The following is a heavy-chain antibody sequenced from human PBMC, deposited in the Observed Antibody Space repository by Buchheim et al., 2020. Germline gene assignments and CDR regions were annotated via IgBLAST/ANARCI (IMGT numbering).Heavy chain of an antibody. CDR2: IKQDGTET. Sequence: EVHLVESGGGLVQPGGSLRLSCATSGFPFNVFWMSWVRQSPGKGLEWVANIKQDGTETYYVDSVRGRFTISRDNANNSLFLQMENLRVEDTAVYYCARVASAYFDYWGQG. CDR1: GFPFNVFW. V-gene: IGHV3-7*01. J-gene: IGHJ4*02. CDR3: ARVASAYFDY.